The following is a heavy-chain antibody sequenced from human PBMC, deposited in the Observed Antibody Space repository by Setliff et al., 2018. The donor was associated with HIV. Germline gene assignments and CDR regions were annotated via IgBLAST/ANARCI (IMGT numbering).Heavy chain of an antibody. CDR1: GYTFTNFA. Sequence: ASVKVSCKASGYTFTNFAISWVRQAPGQGLEWMGWISAYSDNTYYAQSLQGRVTMTTDTTSSTSYMELSSLRSEDAAVYYCARIVRPSYYYYYYMDVWGKGTTVTVSS. CDR2: ISAYSDNT. CDR3: ARIVRPSYYYYYYMDV. D-gene: IGHD3-10*02. V-gene: IGHV1-18*01. J-gene: IGHJ6*03.